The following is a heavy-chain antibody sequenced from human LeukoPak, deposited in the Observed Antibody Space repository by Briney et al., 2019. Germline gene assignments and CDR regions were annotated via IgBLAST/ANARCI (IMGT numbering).Heavy chain of an antibody. CDR3: ARAGFDILTAFDI. CDR1: GGSISSGYY. CDR2: IYHSGST. J-gene: IGHJ3*02. Sequence: PSETLSLTCTVSGGSISSGYYWGWIRQPPGKGLEWIGSIYHSGSTYYNPSLKSRVTISVDTSKNQFSLKLSSVTAADTAVYYCARAGFDILTAFDIWGQGTMVTVSS. V-gene: IGHV4-38-2*02. D-gene: IGHD3-9*01.